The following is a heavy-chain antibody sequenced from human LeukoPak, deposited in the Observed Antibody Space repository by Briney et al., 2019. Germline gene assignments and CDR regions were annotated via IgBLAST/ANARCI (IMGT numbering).Heavy chain of an antibody. D-gene: IGHD4-17*01. V-gene: IGHV1-2*02. J-gene: IGHJ5*02. CDR2: INPNSGGT. CDR1: VYTFTGYY. Sequence: WASVKVSCKASVYTFTGYYMHWVRQAPGQGREWMGWINPNSGGTNYAQKFQGRVTMTRDTSISTAYMELSRLRSDDTAVYYCARLTRGVTTFQGSGWFDLWGQGTLVTVSS. CDR3: ARLTRGVTTFQGSGWFDL.